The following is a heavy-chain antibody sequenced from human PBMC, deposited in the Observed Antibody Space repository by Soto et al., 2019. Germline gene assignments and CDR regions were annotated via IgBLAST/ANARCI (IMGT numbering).Heavy chain of an antibody. CDR3: ARRATLTAMAVDIYGMDV. CDR2: ISAYNGNT. J-gene: IGHJ6*02. D-gene: IGHD5-18*01. Sequence: GASVKVSCKTSGYTFNTYGISWVRQAPGQGLEWMGWISAYNGNTNYAQKLQGRVTMTTDTSTSTAYMELRSLRSDDTAVYYCARRATLTAMAVDIYGMDVWGQGTTVTVSS. CDR1: GYTFNTYG. V-gene: IGHV1-18*01.